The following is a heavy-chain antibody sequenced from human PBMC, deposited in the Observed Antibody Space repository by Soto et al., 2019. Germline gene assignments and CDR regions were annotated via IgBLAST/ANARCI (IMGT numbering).Heavy chain of an antibody. CDR3: ARGDSSSPCDC. D-gene: IGHD6-6*01. Sequence: GASVKVSCKASGGTFSSYAISWVRQAPGQGLEWMGGIIPFFGTANYAQKFQGRVTITADESTSTAYMELSSLRSEDTAVYYCARGDSSSPCDCWGRGTLGAVSS. V-gene: IGHV1-69*13. J-gene: IGHJ4*02. CDR2: IIPFFGTA. CDR1: GGTFSSYA.